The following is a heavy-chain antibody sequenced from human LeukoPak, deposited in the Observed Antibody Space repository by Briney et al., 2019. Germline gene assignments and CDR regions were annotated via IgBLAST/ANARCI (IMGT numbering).Heavy chain of an antibody. V-gene: IGHV1-8*01. D-gene: IGHD3-3*01. CDR2: MNPNSGNT. J-gene: IGHJ6*03. CDR1: GYTFSSYD. Sequence: ASVKVSCKTSGYTFSSYDISWVRQATGQGLEWTGWMNPNSGNTGYAQKFQGRVAMTRDTSISTAYMELSSLRSEDTAVYYCARNHRQPCDFWEDYYYYYMDVWGKGTTVSVSS. CDR3: ARNHRQPCDFWEDYYYYYMDV.